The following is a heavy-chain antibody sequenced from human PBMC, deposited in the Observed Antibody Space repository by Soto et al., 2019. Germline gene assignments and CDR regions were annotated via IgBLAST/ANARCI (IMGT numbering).Heavy chain of an antibody. CDR1: GGSISSISYY. CDR2: IYYSGST. J-gene: IGHJ6*02. D-gene: IGHD6-13*01. CDR3: ARRRAEAGYYYYGMDV. Sequence: SETLSLTCTVSGGSISSISYYWVWIRQPPGKGLEWIGSIYYSGSTYYNPSLKSRVTISVDTSKNQFSLKLSSVTAADTAVYYCARRRAEAGYYYYGMDVWGQGTTVTVSS. V-gene: IGHV4-39*01.